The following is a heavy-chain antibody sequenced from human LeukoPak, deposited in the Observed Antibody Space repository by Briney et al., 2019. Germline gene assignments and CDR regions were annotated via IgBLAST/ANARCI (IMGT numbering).Heavy chain of an antibody. J-gene: IGHJ6*03. CDR1: GVSISNYY. CDR2: IFNTGST. Sequence: PSETLSLTCKVSGVSISNYYWTWIRQPPGKALEWIGYIFNTGSTNYNPSLKSRATISLDTSQNQVSLELKSATAADTAVYYCARQSRYYYMDVWGRGTTVTVSS. CDR3: ARQSRYYYMDV. V-gene: IGHV4-59*08.